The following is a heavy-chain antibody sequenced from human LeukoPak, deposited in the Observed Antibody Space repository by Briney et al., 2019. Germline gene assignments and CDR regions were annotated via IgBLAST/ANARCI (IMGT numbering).Heavy chain of an antibody. V-gene: IGHV3-23*01. Sequence: GGSLRLSCTASGFTYSSYGMTWVRQAPGRGLEWVSGISGSGSRTDYADSVKGRFTISRDNAKNTLYLQMNSLRAEDTAAYYCAKGSREWELLDAFDIWGQGTMVTVSS. CDR3: AKGSREWELLDAFDI. J-gene: IGHJ3*02. CDR2: ISGSGSRT. D-gene: IGHD1-26*01. CDR1: GFTYSSYG.